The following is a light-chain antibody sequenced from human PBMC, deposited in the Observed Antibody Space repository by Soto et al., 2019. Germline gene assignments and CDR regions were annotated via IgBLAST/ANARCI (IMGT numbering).Light chain of an antibody. CDR1: NTYNL. V-gene: IGLV2-23*01. CDR2: EGS. Sequence: QSALTQPASVSGSPGQSITISCSGTNTYNLVSWYQHHPGRAPKLVIYEGSARPSGVSSRFSGSQSGNTASLTISGLQADDEADYYCSSYVGGVVFGGGTKLPVL. J-gene: IGLJ2*01. CDR3: SSYVGGVV.